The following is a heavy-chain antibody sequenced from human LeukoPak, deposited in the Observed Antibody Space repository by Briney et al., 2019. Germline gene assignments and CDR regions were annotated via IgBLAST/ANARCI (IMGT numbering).Heavy chain of an antibody. V-gene: IGHV4-39*01. J-gene: IGHJ3*02. D-gene: IGHD2-8*02. Sequence: SETLSLTCTVSGGSISSSSYYWGWIRQPPGKGLEWIGSIYYSGSTYYNPSLKSRVTISVDTSKNQFSLKLSSVTAADTAVYYCAREQFLGYCTGGLCYKGGAFDIWGQGTMVTVSS. CDR1: GGSISSSSYY. CDR3: AREQFLGYCTGGLCYKGGAFDI. CDR2: IYYSGST.